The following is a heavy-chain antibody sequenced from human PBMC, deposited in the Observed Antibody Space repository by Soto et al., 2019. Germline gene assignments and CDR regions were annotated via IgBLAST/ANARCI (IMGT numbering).Heavy chain of an antibody. J-gene: IGHJ4*02. Sequence: SETLSLTCTVSGGSISSGGYYWSWLRQPPGKGLEWIGYIYYSGSTNYNPSLKSRVTISVDTSKNQFSLKLSSVTAADTAVYYCARGYDLLYYFDYWGQGTLVTVS. CDR3: ARGYDLLYYFDY. V-gene: IGHV4-61*08. CDR2: IYYSGST. CDR1: GGSISSGGYY. D-gene: IGHD5-12*01.